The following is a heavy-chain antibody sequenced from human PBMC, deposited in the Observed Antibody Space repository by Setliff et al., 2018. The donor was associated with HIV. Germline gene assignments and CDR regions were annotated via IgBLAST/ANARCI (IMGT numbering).Heavy chain of an antibody. J-gene: IGHJ6*03. CDR1: GESVSGYY. Sequence: SETLSLTCAVYGESVSGYYWSWIRQPPGKGLEWIGEINHSGSTNYNPSLKSRVTISVDTSKSQFSLKLTSVTAADTAVYYCAGDRSNWNYGKNYMDVWGKGTTVTVSS. CDR3: AGDRSNWNYGKNYMDV. V-gene: IGHV4-34*01. D-gene: IGHD1-7*01. CDR2: INHSGST.